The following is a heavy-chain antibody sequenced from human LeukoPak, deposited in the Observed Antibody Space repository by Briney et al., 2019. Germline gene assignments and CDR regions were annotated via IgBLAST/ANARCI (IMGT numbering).Heavy chain of an antibody. Sequence: SETLSLTCTVSGDSISPYYCSWIRQPPRKGLEWIGYISSSGSTDYNPSLKSRVSMSVDTSKNQFSLKLSSVTAADTAVYYCARRRGSGIQLWKYDAFDIWGQGTMVTVSS. D-gene: IGHD5-18*01. V-gene: IGHV4-59*01. CDR3: ARRRGSGIQLWKYDAFDI. CDR1: GDSISPYY. J-gene: IGHJ3*02. CDR2: ISSSGST.